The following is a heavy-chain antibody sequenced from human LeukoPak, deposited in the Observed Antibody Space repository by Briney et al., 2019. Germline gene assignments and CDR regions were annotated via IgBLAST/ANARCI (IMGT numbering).Heavy chain of an antibody. V-gene: IGHV1-2*02. CDR1: GYTFTGYY. Sequence: ASVKVSCKASGYTFTGYYMHWVRQAPGQGLEWMGWINPNSGGTNYAQKFQGKVTMTRDTSISTAYMELSRLRSDDPAVYYCARGGVAATDWFDPWGQGTLVTVSS. D-gene: IGHD2-15*01. CDR3: ARGGVAATDWFDP. J-gene: IGHJ5*02. CDR2: INPNSGGT.